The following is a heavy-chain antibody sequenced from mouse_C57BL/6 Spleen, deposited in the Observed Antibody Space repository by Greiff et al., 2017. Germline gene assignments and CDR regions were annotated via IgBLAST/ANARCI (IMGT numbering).Heavy chain of an antibody. V-gene: IGHV5-17*01. J-gene: IGHJ3*01. Sequence: EVQLVESGGGLVKPGGSLKLSCAASGFTFSDYGMHWVRQAPEKGLEWVAYISSGSSTIYYADTVKGRFTISRDNAKNTLFLQMTSLRSEDTAMYYCARDSGFAYWGQGTLVTVSA. CDR1: GFTFSDYG. CDR3: ARDSGFAY. D-gene: IGHD6-1*01. CDR2: ISSGSSTI.